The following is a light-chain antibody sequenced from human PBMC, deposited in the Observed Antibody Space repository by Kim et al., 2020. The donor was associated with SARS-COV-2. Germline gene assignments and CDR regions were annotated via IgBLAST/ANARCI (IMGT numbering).Light chain of an antibody. CDR3: AAWDDSLNGRV. J-gene: IGLJ3*02. CDR2: SNN. V-gene: IGLV1-44*01. Sequence: GQRVTNNCYGSRSNNGRNDVNWYQQLTGSAPKLISNSNNKRTSGGPDRFSGSKSGTSASLAISGLQSEDEADYYCAAWDDSLNGRVFGGGTKLTVL. CDR1: RSNNGRND.